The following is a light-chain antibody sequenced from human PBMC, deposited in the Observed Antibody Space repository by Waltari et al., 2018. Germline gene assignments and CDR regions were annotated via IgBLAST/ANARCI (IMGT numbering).Light chain of an antibody. CDR1: QTIISY. J-gene: IGKJ2*01. CDR2: AAS. Sequence: DIQMTQSPSSLSASVGDTVTITCRASQTIISYLSWYQQRPGKAPKLLIYAASTLQSEVPSRFSGSGSGTDFTLTISSLQPEDFASYYCQQSYRTPYTFGQGTKVEMK. CDR3: QQSYRTPYT. V-gene: IGKV1-39*01.